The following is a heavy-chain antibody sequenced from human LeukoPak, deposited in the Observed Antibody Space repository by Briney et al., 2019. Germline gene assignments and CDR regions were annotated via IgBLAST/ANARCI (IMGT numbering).Heavy chain of an antibody. CDR1: GFTFSSYA. J-gene: IGHJ3*02. CDR2: ISGSGGST. CDR3: AKDGGGELSAAFDI. D-gene: IGHD3-16*02. V-gene: IGHV3-23*01. Sequence: GGSPRLSCAASGFTFSSYAMSWVRQAPGKGLEWVSAISGSGGSTYYADSVKGRFTSSRDNSKNTLYLQMNSLRAEDTAVYYCAKDGGGELSAAFDIWGQGTMVTVSS.